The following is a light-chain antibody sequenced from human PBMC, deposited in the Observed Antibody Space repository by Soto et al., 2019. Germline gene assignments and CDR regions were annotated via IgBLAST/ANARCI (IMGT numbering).Light chain of an antibody. J-gene: IGLJ2*01. Sequence: QSVLTQPASVSGSPGQSITISCTGTSNDIGGYNYVSWYQQHPGKAPKVMIYEVSNRPSGVSNRFSGSKSGNTASLTISGLQAEDEADYYCSSYRSSNSVVFGGGTKLPS. CDR3: SSYRSSNSVV. V-gene: IGLV2-14*01. CDR1: SNDIGGYNY. CDR2: EVS.